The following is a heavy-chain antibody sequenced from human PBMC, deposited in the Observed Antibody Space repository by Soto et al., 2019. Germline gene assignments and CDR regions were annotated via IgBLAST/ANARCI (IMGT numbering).Heavy chain of an antibody. CDR2: IIPIFGTA. CDR3: ARSTYDFWSRYSLYYFDY. J-gene: IGHJ4*02. CDR1: GGTFSSYA. D-gene: IGHD3-3*01. Sequence: SVKVSCKASGGTFSSYAISWVRQAPGQGLEWMGGIIPIFGTANYAQKFQGRVTITADKSTSTAYMELSSLRSEDTAVYYCARSTYDFWSRYSLYYFDYWGQGTRVTLSS. V-gene: IGHV1-69*06.